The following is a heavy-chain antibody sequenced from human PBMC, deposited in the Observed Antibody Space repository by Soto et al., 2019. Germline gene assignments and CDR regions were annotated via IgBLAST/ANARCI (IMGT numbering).Heavy chain of an antibody. V-gene: IGHV3-30*18. CDR3: PKHGIAWDQTLSQPNWCDP. J-gene: IGHJ5*02. Sequence: QVQLVESGGGVVQPGRSLRLSCAASGFTFSNYAIHWVRQAPGRGLEWVTVISFDGSNKYYADSVKGRFTISRDNSKNTVYLQMNSMRVEYTAVYYCPKHGIAWDQTLSQPNWCDPGGQGTLVTVSS. CDR1: GFTFSNYA. CDR2: ISFDGSNK. D-gene: IGHD2-2*01.